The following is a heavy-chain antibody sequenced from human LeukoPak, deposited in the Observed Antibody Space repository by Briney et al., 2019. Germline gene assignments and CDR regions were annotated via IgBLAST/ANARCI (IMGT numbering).Heavy chain of an antibody. CDR2: IYYSGST. CDR3: ARGSYHYDVSCYSP. CDR1: GGSISSYY. J-gene: IGHJ5*02. D-gene: IGHD3-22*01. Sequence: SETLSLTCTVSGGSISSYYWSWIRQPPGKGLEWIGYIYYSGSTNYNPSLKSRVTISVDTSKNQFSLKLSSVTAADTAVYYCARGSYHYDVSCYSPWGQGTLVTVSS. V-gene: IGHV4-59*01.